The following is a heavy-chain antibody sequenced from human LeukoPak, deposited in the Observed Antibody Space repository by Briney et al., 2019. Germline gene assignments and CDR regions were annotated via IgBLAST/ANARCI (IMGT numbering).Heavy chain of an antibody. Sequence: GGSLRLSCAASRFTFSTYGMHWVRQAPGKGLEWVAVISYDGSNKYYADSVKGRFTISRDNSKNTLYLQMNSLRAEDTAVYYCAKDQGSIAAPVDYWGQGTLVTVSS. D-gene: IGHD6-6*01. CDR3: AKDQGSIAAPVDY. V-gene: IGHV3-30*18. CDR2: ISYDGSNK. CDR1: RFTFSTYG. J-gene: IGHJ4*02.